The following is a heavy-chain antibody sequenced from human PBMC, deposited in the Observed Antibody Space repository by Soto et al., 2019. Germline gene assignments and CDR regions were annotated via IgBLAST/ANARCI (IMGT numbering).Heavy chain of an antibody. CDR2: ISDSVGST. Sequence: GGSLRLSCAASGFTFSSCAMTWVRQAPGMGLQWVSAISDSVGSTYYADSVRGRFTISRDNSKNTLYLQLNSLGAEDTAVYYCAKDKQAAGSQWRVQIWGRGTLVTVSS. D-gene: IGHD6-19*01. CDR1: GFTFSSCA. V-gene: IGHV3-23*01. CDR3: AKDKQAAGSQWRVQI. J-gene: IGHJ4*02.